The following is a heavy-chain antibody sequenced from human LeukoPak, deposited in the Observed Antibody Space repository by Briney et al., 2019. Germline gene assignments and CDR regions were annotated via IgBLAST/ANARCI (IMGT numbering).Heavy chain of an antibody. V-gene: IGHV3-66*01. D-gene: IGHD1-26*01. J-gene: IGHJ4*02. CDR3: ARDPQETLMVGFDY. Sequence: GGSLRLSCAASGFIVSTSYMNWVRQAPGKGLEWVSAIDTGGRTYYADSVKGRLTISRDNSKNTIYLQMNSLGAEDTAVYYCARDPQETLMVGFDYRGQGTLVTVSS. CDR1: GFIVSTSY. CDR2: IDTGGRT.